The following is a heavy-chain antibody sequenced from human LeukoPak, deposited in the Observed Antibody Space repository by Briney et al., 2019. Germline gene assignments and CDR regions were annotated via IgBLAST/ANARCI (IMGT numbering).Heavy chain of an antibody. D-gene: IGHD3-10*01. J-gene: IGHJ3*02. CDR3: ARGVITMVRGVINDAFDI. Sequence: SETLSLTCTVPGGSISSYYWSWIRQPPGKGLEWIGYIYYSGSTNYNPSLKSRVTISVDTSKNQFSLKLSSVTAADTAVYYCARGVITMVRGVINDAFDIWGQGTMVTVSS. CDR2: IYYSGST. CDR1: GGSISSYY. V-gene: IGHV4-59*01.